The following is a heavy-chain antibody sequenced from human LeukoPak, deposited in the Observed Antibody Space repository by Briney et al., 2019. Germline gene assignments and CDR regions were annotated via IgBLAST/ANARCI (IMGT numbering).Heavy chain of an antibody. J-gene: IGHJ6*02. V-gene: IGHV4-59*01. CDR1: GGSIGSYY. Sequence: SETLSLTCTVSGGSIGSYYWSWIRQPPGKGLEWIGYVYYNGITNYNPSLKSRVTISVDTSKIQFSLRLTSVTAADTAVYYCARDWRGVPGTARYYYFGMDVWGQGATVTVS. CDR3: ARDWRGVPGTARYYYFGMDV. D-gene: IGHD6-13*01. CDR2: VYYNGIT.